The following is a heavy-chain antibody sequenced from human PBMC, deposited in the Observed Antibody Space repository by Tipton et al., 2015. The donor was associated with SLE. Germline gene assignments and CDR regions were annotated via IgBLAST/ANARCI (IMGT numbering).Heavy chain of an antibody. J-gene: IGHJ4*02. Sequence: QSGAEVKKPGSSVKVSCKSSGVTFSSYAFTWVRQAPGQGLESMGGIIPIFGTANYAQKFQDRVTITTDESTSTVYMELRSLTSEDTAMYYCARADFWRGYYHGPLSFWGQGTLVTVSS. V-gene: IGHV1-69*05. CDR2: IIPIFGTA. CDR3: ARADFWRGYYHGPLSF. D-gene: IGHD3-3*01. CDR1: GVTFSSYA.